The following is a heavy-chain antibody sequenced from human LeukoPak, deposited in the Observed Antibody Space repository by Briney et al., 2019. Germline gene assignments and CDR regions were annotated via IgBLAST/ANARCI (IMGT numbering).Heavy chain of an antibody. J-gene: IGHJ4*02. V-gene: IGHV3-43D*03. Sequence: GGSLRLSCAASGFTFDDYGMSWVRQAPGKGLEWVSLITWDGDSTYYADSVKGRFTISRDNSKNYLYLQMNSPRAEDTALYYCAKGTSSWHEFDSWGQGTLVTVSS. CDR1: GFTFDDYG. CDR2: ITWDGDST. D-gene: IGHD6-13*01. CDR3: AKGTSSWHEFDS.